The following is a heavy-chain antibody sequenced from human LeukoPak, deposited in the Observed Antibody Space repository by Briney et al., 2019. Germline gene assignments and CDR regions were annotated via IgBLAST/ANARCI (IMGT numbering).Heavy chain of an antibody. CDR2: IKQDGSEK. J-gene: IGHJ4*02. CDR3: ASETRDGISDY. D-gene: IGHD5-24*01. CDR1: GGSISSSTYY. Sequence: ETLSLTCTVSGGSISSSTYYWGWVRQAPGKGLEWVANIKQDGSEKYYVESVKGRFTISRDNAKNSLYLQMNSLRAEDTAVYYCASETRDGISDYWGQGTLVTVSS. V-gene: IGHV3-7*01.